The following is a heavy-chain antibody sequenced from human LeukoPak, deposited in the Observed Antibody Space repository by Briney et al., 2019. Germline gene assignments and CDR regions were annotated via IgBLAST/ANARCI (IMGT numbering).Heavy chain of an antibody. Sequence: GGSLRLSCAASGFTFSSYAMSWVRQAPGKGLEWVSAISGSGGSTYYADSVKGRFTISRDNSKNTLYLQMNSLRAEDTAVYYCGKYGSTSLYYYYGMDVWGQGTTVTVSS. V-gene: IGHV3-23*01. CDR2: ISGSGGST. CDR1: GFTFSSYA. CDR3: GKYGSTSLYYYYGMDV. D-gene: IGHD2-2*01. J-gene: IGHJ6*02.